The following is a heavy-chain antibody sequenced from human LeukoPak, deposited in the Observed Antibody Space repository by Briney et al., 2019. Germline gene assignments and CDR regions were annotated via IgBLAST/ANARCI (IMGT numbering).Heavy chain of an antibody. D-gene: IGHD4-11*01. V-gene: IGHV3-23*01. CDR2: ISGSGGST. CDR1: GFTFSSYA. Sequence: GGSLRLSCAASGFTFSSYAMSWVRQAPGKGLEWVSAISGSGGSTNYADSVKGRFTISRDNSKNTLYLQMNSLRAEDTAVYYCARSGSFTVTSNFDYWGQGTLVTVSS. J-gene: IGHJ4*02. CDR3: ARSGSFTVTSNFDY.